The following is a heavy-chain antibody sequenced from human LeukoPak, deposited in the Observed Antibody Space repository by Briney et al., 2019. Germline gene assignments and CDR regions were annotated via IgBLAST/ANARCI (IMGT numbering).Heavy chain of an antibody. CDR2: FDPGDDET. V-gene: IGHV1-24*01. Sequence: ASVKVSCKVSGYSLSELSTHWVRQAPGQGLEWMGGFDPGDDETIYAQKFQGRVTMTEDTSTDTAYLELSSLRSEDTAAYFCATEKDLLLDSWGQGTPVTVSS. J-gene: IGHJ5*01. CDR3: ATEKDLLLDS. D-gene: IGHD1-26*01. CDR1: GYSLSELS.